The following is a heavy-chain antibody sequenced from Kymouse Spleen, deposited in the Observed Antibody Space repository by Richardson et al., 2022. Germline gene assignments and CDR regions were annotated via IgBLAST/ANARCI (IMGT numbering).Heavy chain of an antibody. CDR1: GFTVSSNY. Sequence: EVQLVESGGGLIQPGGSLRLSCAASGFTVSSNYMSWVRQAPGKGLEWVSVIYSCGSTYYADSVKGRFTISRDNSKNTLYLQMNSLRAEDTAVYYCAREQYSGSYTLLTTGAREPWSPSPQ. D-gene: IGHD1-26*01. CDR3: AREQYSGSYTLLTT. CDR2: IYSCGST. V-gene: IGHV3-66*03. J-gene: IGHJ4*02.